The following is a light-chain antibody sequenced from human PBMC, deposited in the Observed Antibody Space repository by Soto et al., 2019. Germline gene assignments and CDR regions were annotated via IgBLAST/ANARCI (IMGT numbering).Light chain of an antibody. Sequence: EIVLTQSPGTLSLSPGERATLSCRASQSVSSHLAWFQQKPGQAPRLLIYDASNRATGIPARFSGSGSGTDFTLTISSLEPEDFAVYYCQQRSNWPPITFGQGTRLEIK. CDR2: DAS. CDR1: QSVSSH. J-gene: IGKJ5*01. V-gene: IGKV3-11*01. CDR3: QQRSNWPPIT.